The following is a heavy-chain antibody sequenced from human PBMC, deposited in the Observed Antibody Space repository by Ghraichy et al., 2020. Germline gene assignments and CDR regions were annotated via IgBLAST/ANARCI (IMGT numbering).Heavy chain of an antibody. CDR1: GFTFSSYD. Sequence: GESLNISCAASGFTFSSYDMHWVRQATGKGLEWVSAIGTTGDTYYPDSVKGRFTISRENAKNSLYLQMSSLRAGDTAVYYCARDGPDYYYGMDVWGQGTTVTVSS. V-gene: IGHV3-13*01. J-gene: IGHJ6*02. CDR3: ARDGPDYYYGMDV. CDR2: IGTTGDT.